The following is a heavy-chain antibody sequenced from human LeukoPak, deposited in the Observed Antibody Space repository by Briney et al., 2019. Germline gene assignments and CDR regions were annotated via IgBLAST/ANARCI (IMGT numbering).Heavy chain of an antibody. V-gene: IGHV4-59*01. J-gene: IGHJ4*02. D-gene: IGHD6-19*01. CDR2: IYYSGST. CDR1: GGSISGYY. Sequence: PSETLSLTCTVSGGSISGYYWSWIRQPPGKGLEWIGYIYYSGSTNYNPSLKSRVTISVDTSKNQFSLKLSSVTAADTAVYYCARTGYSSGWYFDYWGQGTLVTVSS. CDR3: ARTGYSSGWYFDY.